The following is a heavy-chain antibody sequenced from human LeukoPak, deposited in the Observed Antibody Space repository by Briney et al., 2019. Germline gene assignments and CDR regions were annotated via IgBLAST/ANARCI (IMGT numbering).Heavy chain of an antibody. CDR3: ARDFGGNSDY. CDR2: ISYDGSNK. Sequence: GRSLRLSCAASGFTFSSYAMHWVRQAPGKGLEWVAVISYDGSNKYYADSVKGRFTVSRDNSKNTLYLQMNSLRSEDTAVYYCARDFGGNSDYWGQGTLVTVSS. D-gene: IGHD4-23*01. J-gene: IGHJ4*02. CDR1: GFTFSSYA. V-gene: IGHV3-30-3*01.